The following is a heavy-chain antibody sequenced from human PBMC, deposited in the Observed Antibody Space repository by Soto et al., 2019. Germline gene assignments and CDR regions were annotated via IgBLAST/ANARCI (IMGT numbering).Heavy chain of an antibody. J-gene: IGHJ5*02. CDR1: GGSISSGGYS. V-gene: IGHV4-30-2*01. D-gene: IGHD2-2*02. Sequence: SETLSLTCAVSGGSISSGGYSWSWIRQPPGKGLEWIGYIYHSGSTYYNPSLKSRVTISVDRSKNQFSLKLSSVTAADTAVYYCARGQDIVLVPAAIGWFDPWGQGSLVTVSS. CDR2: IYHSGST. CDR3: ARGQDIVLVPAAIGWFDP.